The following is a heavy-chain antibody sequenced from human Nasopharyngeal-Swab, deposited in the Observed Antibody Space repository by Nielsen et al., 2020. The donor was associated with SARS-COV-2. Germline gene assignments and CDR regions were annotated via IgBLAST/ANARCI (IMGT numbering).Heavy chain of an antibody. CDR3: ARSNKYYDFWSGYYSGGYFDY. J-gene: IGHJ4*02. Sequence: LRLSCAVSGGSISSGGYSWSWIRQPPGKGLEWIGYIYHSGSTYYNPSLKSRVTISVDTSKNQFSLKLSSVTAADTAVYYCARSNKYYDFWSGYYSGGYFDYWGQGTLVTVSS. CDR1: GGSISSGGYS. V-gene: IGHV4-30-2*01. CDR2: IYHSGST. D-gene: IGHD3-3*01.